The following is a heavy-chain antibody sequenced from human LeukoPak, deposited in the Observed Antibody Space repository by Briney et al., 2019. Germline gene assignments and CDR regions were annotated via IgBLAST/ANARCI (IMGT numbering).Heavy chain of an antibody. V-gene: IGHV3-30-3*01. D-gene: IGHD4-17*01. J-gene: IGHJ4*02. Sequence: GGSLRLSCAASGFTFSSYAMHWVRQAPGKGLEWVAVISYDGSNKYYADSVKGRFTISRDNSKNTLYLQMNSLRAEDTAVYYCAKDRSTVTRTFDYWGQGTLVTVSS. CDR1: GFTFSSYA. CDR2: ISYDGSNK. CDR3: AKDRSTVTRTFDY.